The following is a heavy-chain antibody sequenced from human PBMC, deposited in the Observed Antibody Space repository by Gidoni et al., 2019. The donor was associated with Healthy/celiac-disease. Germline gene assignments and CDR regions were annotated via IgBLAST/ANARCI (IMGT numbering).Heavy chain of an antibody. CDR2: IYSGGST. J-gene: IGHJ6*03. V-gene: IGHV3-53*01. D-gene: IGHD4-17*01. CDR3: ARAPPYGDYNYYYYMDV. CDR1: GFTVSSNY. Sequence: EVQLVESGGGLIQPGGSLRLSCAASGFTVSSNYMSWVRQAPGQGLEWVSVIYSGGSTYYADSVKGRFTISRDNSKNTLYLQMNSLRAEDTAVYYCARAPPYGDYNYYYYMDVWGKGTTVTVSS.